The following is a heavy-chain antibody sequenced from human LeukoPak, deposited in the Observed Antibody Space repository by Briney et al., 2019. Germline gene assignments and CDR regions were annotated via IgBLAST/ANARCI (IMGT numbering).Heavy chain of an antibody. D-gene: IGHD3-9*01. CDR1: GGSISSYY. J-gene: IGHJ4*02. CDR2: IYYSGST. CDR3: ARHRDILTGYYTFDY. V-gene: IGHV4-59*01. Sequence: SETLSLTCTVSGGSISSYYWSWIRQPPGKGLEWIGYIYYSGSTNYNPSLKSRVTISVDTSKNQFSLKLSSVTAADTAVYYCARHRDILTGYYTFDYWGQGTLVTVSS.